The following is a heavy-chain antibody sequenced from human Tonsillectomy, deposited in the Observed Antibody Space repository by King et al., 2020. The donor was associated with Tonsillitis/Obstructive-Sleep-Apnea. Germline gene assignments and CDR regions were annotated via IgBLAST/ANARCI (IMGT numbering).Heavy chain of an antibody. Sequence: VQLPQWGAGLLKPSETLSLTCAVYGGSFSGYYWSWIRQPPEKGLEWNGEINHSGSTNYNPSLKSRVTISIDTSKNQFSLNLSSVTAADTAVYYCARTTGDEDYWGQGTLVTVSS. CDR1: GGSFSGYY. J-gene: IGHJ4*02. CDR3: ARTTGDEDY. CDR2: INHSGST. V-gene: IGHV4-34*01. D-gene: IGHD7-27*01.